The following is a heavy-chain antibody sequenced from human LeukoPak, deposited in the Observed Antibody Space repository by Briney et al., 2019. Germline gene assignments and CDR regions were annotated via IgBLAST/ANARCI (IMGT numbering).Heavy chain of an antibody. CDR1: GGSFSGYY. CDR2: INHSGST. J-gene: IGHJ4*02. Sequence: SETLSLTCAVYGGSFSGYYWSWIRQPPGKGLEWIGEINHSGSTNYNPSLKSRVTISVDTSKNQFPLKLSSVTAADTAVYYCARGRRDGYIYDYWGQGPWSPSPQ. V-gene: IGHV4-34*01. CDR3: ARGRRDGYIYDY. D-gene: IGHD5-24*01.